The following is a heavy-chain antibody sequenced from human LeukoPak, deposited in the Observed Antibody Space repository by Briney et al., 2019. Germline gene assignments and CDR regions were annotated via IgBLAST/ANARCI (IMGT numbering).Heavy chain of an antibody. V-gene: IGHV1-69*01. Sequence: SVKVSFKASGCTFSIYAISWVRQAPGQGLEWMGGIIPIVGTANYAQKFQGRVTITADESTSTVYMELSSLRYEDTAVYYCARAPRYCSGISCYLDAFDIWGQGTMVTVSS. CDR2: IIPIVGTA. J-gene: IGHJ3*02. D-gene: IGHD2-15*01. CDR1: GCTFSIYA. CDR3: ARAPRYCSGISCYLDAFDI.